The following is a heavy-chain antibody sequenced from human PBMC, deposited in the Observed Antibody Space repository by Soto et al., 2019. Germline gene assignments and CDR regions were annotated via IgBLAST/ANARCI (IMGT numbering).Heavy chain of an antibody. V-gene: IGHV3-23*01. D-gene: IGHD3-16*01. Sequence: PGGSLRLSCADPVFTFSPYAMTWVREAPGKGLEWVSSISGSGGNTNYAGAVKGRVTVSRDNSKRTLSLQMNSLTEEDTAIYYCAKGLRRLLRSQYYYGLDVWGRGTTVPVSS. CDR2: ISGSGGNT. J-gene: IGHJ6*02. CDR1: VFTFSPYA. CDR3: AKGLRRLLRSQYYYGLDV.